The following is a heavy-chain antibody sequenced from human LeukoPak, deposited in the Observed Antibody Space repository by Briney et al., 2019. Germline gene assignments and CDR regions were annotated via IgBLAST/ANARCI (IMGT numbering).Heavy chain of an antibody. CDR2: INPNSGGT. CDR1: GYSFADYY. Sequence: ASVKVSFKTSGYSFADYYMHWVRQAPGQGLEWMGWINPNSGGTSSAQKFQGRVTMTSDTSITTVYMEVSWLTSDDTAIYYCARADRLHGGPYLIGPWGQGTLVTVSS. J-gene: IGHJ5*02. D-gene: IGHD2-21*01. V-gene: IGHV1-2*02. CDR3: ARADRLHGGPYLIGP.